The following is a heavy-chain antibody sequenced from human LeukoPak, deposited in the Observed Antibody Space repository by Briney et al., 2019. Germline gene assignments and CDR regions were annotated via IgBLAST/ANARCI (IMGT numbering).Heavy chain of an antibody. Sequence: GASVKVSCKASGYTFTSYGISWVRQAPGQGLEWMGWISAYNGNTNYAQKLQGRVTMTTDTSTSTAYMELRSLRSDDTAVYYCARVQIEAAGSIPLMDYWGQGTLVTVSS. J-gene: IGHJ4*02. D-gene: IGHD6-19*01. V-gene: IGHV1-18*01. CDR2: ISAYNGNT. CDR3: ARVQIEAAGSIPLMDY. CDR1: GYTFTSYG.